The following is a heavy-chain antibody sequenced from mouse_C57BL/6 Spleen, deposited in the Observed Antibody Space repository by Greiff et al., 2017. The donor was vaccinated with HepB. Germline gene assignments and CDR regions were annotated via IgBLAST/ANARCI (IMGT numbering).Heavy chain of an antibody. J-gene: IGHJ2*01. Sequence: VEESGPGLVKPSQSLSLTCSVTGYSITSGYYWNWIRQFPGNKLEWMGYISYDGSNNYNPSLKNRISITRDTSKNQFFLKLNSVTTEDTATYYCAREGWLLGDYFDYWGQGTTLTVSS. CDR3: AREGWLLGDYFDY. CDR1: GYSITSGYY. D-gene: IGHD2-3*01. CDR2: ISYDGSN. V-gene: IGHV3-6*01.